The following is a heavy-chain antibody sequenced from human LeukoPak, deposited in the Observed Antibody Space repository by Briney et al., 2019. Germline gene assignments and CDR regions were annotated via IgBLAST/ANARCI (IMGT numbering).Heavy chain of an antibody. CDR3: ARVKDYGDYVMAFDI. J-gene: IGHJ3*02. CDR2: IYHSGST. CDR1: GGSISSNNW. D-gene: IGHD4-17*01. V-gene: IGHV4-4*02. Sequence: PSETLSLTCAVSGGSISSNNWWSWVRQPPGKGLELIGEIYHSGSTNYNPSLKSRVAMSVDKSKNQFSLKLSSVTAADTAVYSCARVKDYGDYVMAFDIWGQGTMVTVSS.